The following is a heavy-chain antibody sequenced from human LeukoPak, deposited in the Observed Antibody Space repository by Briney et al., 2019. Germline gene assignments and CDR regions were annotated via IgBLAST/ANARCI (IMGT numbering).Heavy chain of an antibody. CDR2: ISAYNGNT. J-gene: IGHJ4*02. CDR1: GYTFTSYG. CDR3: ARDHGGNSGYYFDY. Sequence: ASVKVSCKASGYTFTSYGISWVRQAPGQGLEGMGWISAYNGNTNYAQKLQGRGTMTTDTSTSTAYMELRSLRSDDTAVYYCARDHGGNSGYYFDYWGQGTLVTVSS. V-gene: IGHV1-18*01. D-gene: IGHD4-23*01.